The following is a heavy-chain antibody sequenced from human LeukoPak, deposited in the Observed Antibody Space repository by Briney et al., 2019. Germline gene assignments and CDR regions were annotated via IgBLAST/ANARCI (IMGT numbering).Heavy chain of an antibody. CDR2: IRSKAYGGTT. D-gene: IGHD3-3*01. V-gene: IGHV3-49*03. CDR3: TRDLITIFGVVIIGSDY. J-gene: IGHJ4*02. CDR1: GFTFGGYA. Sequence: GGSLRLSCTATGFTFGGYAMSWFRQAPGKGLEWVGFIRSKAYGGTTEYAASVKCRFTISRDDSKSIAYLQMNSLKTEDTAVYYCTRDLITIFGVVIIGSDYWGQGTLVTVSS.